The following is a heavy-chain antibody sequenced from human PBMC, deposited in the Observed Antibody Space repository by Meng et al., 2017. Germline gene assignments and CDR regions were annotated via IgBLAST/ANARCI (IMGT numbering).Heavy chain of an antibody. V-gene: IGHV3-7*01. D-gene: IGHD1-26*01. CDR1: GFTFSGYW. Sequence: GESLKISCAASGFTFSGYWMSWVRQAPGKGLEWVANIKQDGSEKYYVDSVKGRFTISRDNAKNSLYLQMNSLRAEDTAVYYCARDLSWGLNYYYYYGMDVWGQGTTVTVSS. CDR2: IKQDGSEK. J-gene: IGHJ6*02. CDR3: ARDLSWGLNYYYYYGMDV.